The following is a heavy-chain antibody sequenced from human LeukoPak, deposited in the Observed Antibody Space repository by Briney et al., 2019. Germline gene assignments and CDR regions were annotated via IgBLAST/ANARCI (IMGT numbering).Heavy chain of an antibody. Sequence: GGSLRLSCAASGFTFSSYAMHWVRQAPGKGLEWVAVISYDGSNKYYADSVKGRFTISRDNSKNTLYLQMNSLRAEDTAVYYCARDPLGYCSGGSCYFYYMDVWGKGTTVTVSS. J-gene: IGHJ6*03. CDR2: ISYDGSNK. D-gene: IGHD2-15*01. CDR1: GFTFSSYA. V-gene: IGHV3-30*04. CDR3: ARDPLGYCSGGSCYFYYMDV.